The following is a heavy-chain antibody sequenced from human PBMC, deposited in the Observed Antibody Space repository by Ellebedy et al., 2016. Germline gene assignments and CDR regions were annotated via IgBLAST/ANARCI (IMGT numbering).Heavy chain of an antibody. Sequence: ASVKVSCXASGYTFTSYDINWARQAPGQGLEWMGWMNPNSGNTVYSQKFQGRVTMTRNTSISTAYMELRSLRSEDTAVYYCAKLNYYFDSSGYYRLYYFDYWGQGILVTVSS. J-gene: IGHJ4*02. D-gene: IGHD3-22*01. CDR2: MNPNSGNT. CDR3: AKLNYYFDSSGYYRLYYFDY. CDR1: GYTFTSYD. V-gene: IGHV1-8*01.